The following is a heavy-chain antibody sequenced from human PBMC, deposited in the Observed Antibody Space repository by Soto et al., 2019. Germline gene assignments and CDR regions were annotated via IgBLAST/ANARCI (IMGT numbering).Heavy chain of an antibody. CDR1: GFTFSGYY. J-gene: IGHJ3*01. CDR3: ASPFGIRGSDAFDL. D-gene: IGHD3-3*01. V-gene: IGHV3-11*01. CDR2: ISDSGTTI. Sequence: GGSLRLSCAASGFTFSGYYMTWIRRAPGKGLEWVSYISDSGTTIFYADSVKGRFTISRDNANNSLYLQMNSLRADDTAVYYCASPFGIRGSDAFDLWGQGTLVTVSS.